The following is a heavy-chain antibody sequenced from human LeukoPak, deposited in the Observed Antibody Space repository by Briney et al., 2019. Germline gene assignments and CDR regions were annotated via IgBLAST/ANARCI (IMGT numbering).Heavy chain of an antibody. D-gene: IGHD6-13*01. J-gene: IGHJ5*02. CDR3: ARGGGAAAVAYWFDP. CDR1: GYSISSGYY. V-gene: IGHV4-38-2*01. CDR2: IYHSGST. Sequence: SETMSLTCAVSGYSISSGYYWGWIRQPPGNGLEWIGSIYHSGSTYYNPSLKSRVTISVDTSKNQFSLKLSSVTAADTAVYYCARGGGAAAVAYWFDPWGQGTLVTVSS.